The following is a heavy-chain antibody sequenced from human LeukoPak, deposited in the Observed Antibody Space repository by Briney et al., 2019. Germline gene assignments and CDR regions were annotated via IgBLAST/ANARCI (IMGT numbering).Heavy chain of an antibody. CDR1: GDSVSSSSHY. Sequence: PSETLSLTCTVSGDSVSSSSHYWVWIRQPPGKGLEWIGSVYYGGTTYNAPSFTGRVTVSVDMSMNQSSLKLNSVAAADTAIYFCARRGLTGEPRWGKGATITVSS. J-gene: IGHJ6*04. CDR3: ARRGLTGEPR. D-gene: IGHD1-14*01. V-gene: IGHV4-39*07. CDR2: VYYGGTT.